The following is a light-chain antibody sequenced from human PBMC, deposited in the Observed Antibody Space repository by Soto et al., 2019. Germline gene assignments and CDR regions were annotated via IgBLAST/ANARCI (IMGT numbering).Light chain of an antibody. J-gene: IGKJ1*01. CDR2: DAS. CDR1: QSVSNW. V-gene: IGKV1-5*01. Sequence: DIQMTQSPSTLSASVGDRATITCRASQSVSNWLAWYQQKKGKAPQLLIYDASSLKSGVPTSFSGSGSGTEFTLTISSQQPDDFATYYCQQYNSYPRTFGQGTKVEIK. CDR3: QQYNSYPRT.